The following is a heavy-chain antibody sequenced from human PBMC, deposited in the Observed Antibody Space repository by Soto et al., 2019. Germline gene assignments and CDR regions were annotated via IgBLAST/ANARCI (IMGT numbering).Heavy chain of an antibody. D-gene: IGHD3-3*01. CDR2: TYYRPQWYN. CDR3: ARVGPRITIFGVVIRDAYDI. V-gene: IGHV6-1*01. Sequence: SQTLSVTCAISGASVSSNSAAWNWFRQSPSRGLEWLGRTYYRPQWYNDSAVSGKSRITTTPATPKNQFSLQLNSVPPEDTAVYYCARVGPRITIFGVVIRDAYDIWGQGTVDGVS. CDR1: GASVSSNSAA. J-gene: IGHJ3*02.